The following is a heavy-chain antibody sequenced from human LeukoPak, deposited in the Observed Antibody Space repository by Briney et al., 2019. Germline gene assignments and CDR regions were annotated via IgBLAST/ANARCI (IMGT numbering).Heavy chain of an antibody. CDR3: AKDSSEGSPDWLRHFDY. Sequence: GGSLRLSCAASGFTFSGYGMHWVRQAPGKGLEWVAVISKDGTKKNYADSVKGRFTISRDISENTLYLQMNSLRTEDTAVYFCAKDSSEGSPDWLRHFDYWGQGTLVTVSS. J-gene: IGHJ4*02. D-gene: IGHD5-12*01. CDR1: GFTFSGYG. V-gene: IGHV3-30*18. CDR2: ISKDGTKK.